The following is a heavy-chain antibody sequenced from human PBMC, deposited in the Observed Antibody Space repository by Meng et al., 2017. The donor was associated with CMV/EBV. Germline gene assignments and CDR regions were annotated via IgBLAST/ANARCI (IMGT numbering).Heavy chain of an antibody. CDR2: INHSGST. CDR3: ARGFFRRYCSSTSSSRTDGMDV. D-gene: IGHD2-2*01. CDR1: GGSFSGYY. V-gene: IGHV4-34*01. Sequence: SETLSLTCAVYGGSFSGYYWSWIRRPPGKGLEWIGEINHSGSTNYNPSLKSRVTISVDTSKNQFSLKLCSVTAADTAVYYCARGFFRRYCSSTSSSRTDGMDVWGQGTTVTVSS. J-gene: IGHJ6*02.